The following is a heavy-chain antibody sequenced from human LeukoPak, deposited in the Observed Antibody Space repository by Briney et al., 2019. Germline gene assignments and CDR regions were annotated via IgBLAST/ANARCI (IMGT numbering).Heavy chain of an antibody. J-gene: IGHJ4*02. D-gene: IGHD3-3*01. V-gene: IGHV4-59*12. CDR1: GGSISSYY. Sequence: SETLSLTCTVSGGSISSYYWSWIRQPPGKGLEWIGYIYYSGSTSYNPSLKSRVTISVDTSKNQFSLKLSSVTAADTAVYYCARDNEREVIDYWGQGTLVTVSS. CDR2: IYYSGST. CDR3: ARDNEREVIDY.